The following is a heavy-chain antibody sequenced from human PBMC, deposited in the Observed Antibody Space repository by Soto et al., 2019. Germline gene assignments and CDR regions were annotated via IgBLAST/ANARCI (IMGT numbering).Heavy chain of an antibody. CDR2: INPANGVT. V-gene: IGHV1-3*01. D-gene: IGHD5-12*01. CDR3: ARGPSCGCFDF. Sequence: GASVKVSCKTSGYTFTTIFLHWLRQAPGQRLEWMGWINPANGVTMYSQKFLGRVSNTRDTSATTAYMELTSLTSDDTAVYYCARGPSCGCFDFWGKGTLVTVSS. J-gene: IGHJ4*02. CDR1: GYTFTTIF.